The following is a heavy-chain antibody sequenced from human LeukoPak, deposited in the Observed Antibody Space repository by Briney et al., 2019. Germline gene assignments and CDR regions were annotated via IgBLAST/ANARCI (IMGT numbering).Heavy chain of an antibody. D-gene: IGHD3-10*01. J-gene: IGHJ4*02. CDR3: ASFYGSGSYYRDSIDY. CDR2: IYSGGST. Sequence: GGSLRLSCAASGFTVSSNYMSWVRQAPGKGLEWVSVIYSGGSTYYADSVKGRFTTSRDNSKNTLYLQMNSLRAEDTAVYYCASFYGSGSYYRDSIDYWGQGTLVTVSS. CDR1: GFTVSSNY. V-gene: IGHV3-53*01.